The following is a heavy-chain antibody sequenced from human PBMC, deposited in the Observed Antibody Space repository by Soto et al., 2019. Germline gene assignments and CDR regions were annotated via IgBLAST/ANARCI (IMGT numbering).Heavy chain of an antibody. CDR1: GYTFTSYY. CDR3: ARGAHDYGDYEPVGDFDY. CDR2: INPSGGST. Sequence: ASVKVSCKASGYTFTSYYMHWVRQAPGQGLEWMGIINPSGGSTSYAQKFQGRVTMTRDTSTSTVYMELSSLRSEDTAVYYCARGAHDYGDYEPVGDFDYWGQGTLVTVSS. D-gene: IGHD4-17*01. J-gene: IGHJ4*02. V-gene: IGHV1-46*03.